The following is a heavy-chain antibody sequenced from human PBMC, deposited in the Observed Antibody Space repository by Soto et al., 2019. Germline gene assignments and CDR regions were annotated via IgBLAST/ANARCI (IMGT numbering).Heavy chain of an antibody. J-gene: IGHJ4*02. CDR2: IWYDGSNK. CDR3: ARADYYDSSGYSFDY. D-gene: IGHD3-22*01. Sequence: QVQLVESGGGVVQPGRSLRLSCAASGFTFSSYGMHWVRQAPGKGLEWVAVIWYDGSNKYYADSVKGRFTISRDNSKNTLYLQMNSLRAEDTGVYYCARADYYDSSGYSFDYWGQGTLVTVSS. CDR1: GFTFSSYG. V-gene: IGHV3-33*01.